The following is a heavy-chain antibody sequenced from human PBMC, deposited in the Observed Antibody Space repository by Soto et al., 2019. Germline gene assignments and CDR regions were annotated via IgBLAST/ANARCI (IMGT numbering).Heavy chain of an antibody. CDR1: GDSVSSNSAA. Sequence: SQTLSLTCDISGDSVSSNSAAWNWIRQSPSRGLEWLGRTYYRSKWYNDYAVSVRGRITINPDTSKNQFSLQLKSVTPDDTAVYYSARGSAAGSGDGLDPWGQGTQVTVSS. CDR2: TYYRSKWYN. V-gene: IGHV6-1*01. CDR3: ARGSAAGSGDGLDP. J-gene: IGHJ5*02. D-gene: IGHD6-13*01.